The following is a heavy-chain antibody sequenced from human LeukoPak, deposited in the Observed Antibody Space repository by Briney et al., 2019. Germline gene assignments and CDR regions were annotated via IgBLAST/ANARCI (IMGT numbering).Heavy chain of an antibody. V-gene: IGHV5-51*01. D-gene: IGHD6-13*01. CDR2: IYPGDSDT. Sequence: GESLKISCKGSGYSFTSDWIGWVRQMPGKGLEWMGIIYPGDSDTRYSPSFQGQVAISADKSINSAYLQWTSLKASDTAIYYCARRASSWGYFDYWGQGTLVIVSS. CDR3: ARRASSWGYFDY. J-gene: IGHJ4*02. CDR1: GYSFTSDW.